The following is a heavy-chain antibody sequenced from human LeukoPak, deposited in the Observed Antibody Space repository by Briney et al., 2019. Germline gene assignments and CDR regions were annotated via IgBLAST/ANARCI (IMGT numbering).Heavy chain of an antibody. D-gene: IGHD4-17*01. V-gene: IGHV5-51*01. Sequence: NPGESLKISCKGSGYSFTSYWIGWVRQLPGKGLEWMGIIYPGDSDTRYSPSFQGQVTISADKSISTAYLQWSSLKASDTAMYYCARGIYDYGDYDWFDPWGQGTLVTVSS. J-gene: IGHJ5*02. CDR3: ARGIYDYGDYDWFDP. CDR1: GYSFTSYW. CDR2: IYPGDSDT.